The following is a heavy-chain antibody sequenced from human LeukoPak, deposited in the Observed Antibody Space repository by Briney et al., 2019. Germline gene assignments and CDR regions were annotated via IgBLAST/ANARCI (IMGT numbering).Heavy chain of an antibody. Sequence: GGSLRLSCAASGFTFSSYSMNWVRQAPGKGLEWVSSISSSSSYIYYADSVKGRFTISRDNAKNSLYLQMNSLRAEDTAVYYCALDTAMVRSDYWGQGTLVTVSS. CDR2: ISSSSSYI. CDR3: ALDTAMVRSDY. V-gene: IGHV3-21*01. CDR1: GFTFSSYS. J-gene: IGHJ4*02. D-gene: IGHD5-18*01.